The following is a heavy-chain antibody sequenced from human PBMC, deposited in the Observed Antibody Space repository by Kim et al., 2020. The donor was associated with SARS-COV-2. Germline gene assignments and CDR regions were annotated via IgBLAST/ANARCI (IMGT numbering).Heavy chain of an antibody. CDR2: FDPEDGET. CDR1: GYTLTELS. V-gene: IGHV1-24*01. J-gene: IGHJ6*02. Sequence: ASVKVSCKVSGYTLTELSMHWVRQAPGKGLEWMGGFDPEDGETIYAQKFQGRVTMTEDTSTDTAYMELSSLRSEDTAVYYCATAGPLYCSSTSCSIYYGMDVWGQGTTVTVSS. CDR3: ATAGPLYCSSTSCSIYYGMDV. D-gene: IGHD2-2*01.